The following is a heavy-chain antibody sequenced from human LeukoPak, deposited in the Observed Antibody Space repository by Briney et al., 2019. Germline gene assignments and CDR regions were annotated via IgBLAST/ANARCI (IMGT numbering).Heavy chain of an antibody. Sequence: SETLSLTCTVSGDSISTYYWNWIRQPPGKGLEWIGYIYYSGSTNYNPSLKSRVTISVDTSKNQFSLRLSSVTAADTAVYFCARGVTVFGGAPKGALDLWGRGTMVTVFS. J-gene: IGHJ3*01. CDR2: IYYSGST. V-gene: IGHV4-59*01. CDR3: ARGVTVFGGAPKGALDL. D-gene: IGHD3-3*01. CDR1: GDSISTYY.